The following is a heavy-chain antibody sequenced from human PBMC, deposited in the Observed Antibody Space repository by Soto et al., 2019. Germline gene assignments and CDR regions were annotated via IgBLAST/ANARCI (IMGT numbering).Heavy chain of an antibody. J-gene: IGHJ3*02. CDR2: ISYDGSNK. V-gene: IGHV3-30*18. CDR3: AKLYPCSGGSCYDWGGAPGAFDI. Sequence: HPGGSLRLSCAASGFTFSSYGMHWVRQSPGKGLEWVAVISYDGSNKYYADSVKGRFTISRDNSKNTLYLQMNSLRAEDTAVYYCAKLYPCSGGSCYDWGGAPGAFDIWGQGTMVTVSS. CDR1: GFTFSSYG. D-gene: IGHD2-15*01.